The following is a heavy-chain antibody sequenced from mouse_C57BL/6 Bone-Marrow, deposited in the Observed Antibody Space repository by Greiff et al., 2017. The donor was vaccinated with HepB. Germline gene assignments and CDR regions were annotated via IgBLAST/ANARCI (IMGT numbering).Heavy chain of an antibody. CDR3: ARDGAGHWYFDV. J-gene: IGHJ1*03. V-gene: IGHV3-3*01. CDR1: GFSINSDCS. CDR2: TFYSGIT. Sequence: EVQVVESGPSLVRPSQTLSLTCTVTGFSINSDCSWIWIRQFPGNKLEYIGYTFYSGITYYNPSLERRTYITRDTSKNQFSLKLSSVTTEDTATYDCARDGAGHWYFDVWGTGTTVTVSS. D-gene: IGHD3-3*01.